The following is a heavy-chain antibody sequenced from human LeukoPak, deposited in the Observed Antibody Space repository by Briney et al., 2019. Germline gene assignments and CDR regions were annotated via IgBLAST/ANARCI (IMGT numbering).Heavy chain of an antibody. J-gene: IGHJ3*02. Sequence: GGSLRLSCAVSGFAFDNYAMHWVRQAPGKGLEWVSGISWNSGNIGYADSVKGRFTISRDNAKNSLYLQMTSLRAADTALYYCAKATGYYYGSGSYYSDAFDMWGQGTMVTVSS. CDR2: ISWNSGNI. D-gene: IGHD3-10*01. V-gene: IGHV3-9*01. CDR1: GFAFDNYA. CDR3: AKATGYYYGSGSYYSDAFDM.